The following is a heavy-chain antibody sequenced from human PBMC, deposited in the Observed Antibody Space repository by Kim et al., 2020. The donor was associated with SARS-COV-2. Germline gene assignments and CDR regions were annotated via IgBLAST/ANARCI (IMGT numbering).Heavy chain of an antibody. J-gene: IGHJ6*02. V-gene: IGHV3-23*01. Sequence: GGSLRLSCAASGFTFSSYAMSWVRQAPGKGLEWVSAISGSGGSTYYADSVKGRFTISRDNSKNTLYLQMNSLRAEDTAVYYCAKDMGYGDYNYYYYGMDVWGQGTTVTVSS. CDR3: AKDMGYGDYNYYYYGMDV. CDR2: ISGSGGST. D-gene: IGHD4-17*01. CDR1: GFTFSSYA.